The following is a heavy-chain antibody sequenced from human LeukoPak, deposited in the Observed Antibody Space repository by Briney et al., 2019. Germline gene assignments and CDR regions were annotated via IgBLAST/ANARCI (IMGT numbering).Heavy chain of an antibody. CDR3: AKDAPVNIVVVPAANS. CDR1: GFTFSSYA. D-gene: IGHD2-2*01. CDR2: IIGSGGNT. V-gene: IGHV3-23*01. J-gene: IGHJ4*02. Sequence: GGSLRLSCAASGFTFSSYAMSWVRHPPGKGLEWVSSIIGSGGNTYYADSVTGRFTISRDNSKNTLYLQMNSLRAEDTAVYYCAKDAPVNIVVVPAANSWGQGTLVTVSS.